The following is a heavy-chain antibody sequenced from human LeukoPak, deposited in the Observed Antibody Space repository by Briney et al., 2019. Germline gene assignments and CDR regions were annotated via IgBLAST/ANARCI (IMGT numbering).Heavy chain of an antibody. V-gene: IGHV4-39*01. Sequence: SETLSLTCTVSGGSISSTTYYWGWIRRPPGKGLEWIGSIYYSGSTYYNPSLRSRVTVSVDTSKNQFSLNLSSVTAADTAVYYCVRGSTLRHYQYWGQGTLVTVSS. J-gene: IGHJ4*02. CDR2: IYYSGST. CDR3: VRGSTLRHYQY. D-gene: IGHD3-16*01. CDR1: GGSISSTTYY.